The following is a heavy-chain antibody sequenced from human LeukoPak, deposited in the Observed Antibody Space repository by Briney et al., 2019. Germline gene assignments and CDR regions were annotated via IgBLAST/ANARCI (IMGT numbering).Heavy chain of an antibody. CDR3: ARASGSSAVPFDY. V-gene: IGHV1-46*01. D-gene: IGHD3-10*01. J-gene: IGHJ4*02. Sequence: ASVKVSCKASGYTFTSNYMHWVRQAPGQGLEWMGVIAPSSGTTSYAQKFQGRVTMTGDTSTSTLYIELSSLTSEDTAVYYCARASGSSAVPFDYWGQGTLVTVSS. CDR2: IAPSSGTT. CDR1: GYTFTSNY.